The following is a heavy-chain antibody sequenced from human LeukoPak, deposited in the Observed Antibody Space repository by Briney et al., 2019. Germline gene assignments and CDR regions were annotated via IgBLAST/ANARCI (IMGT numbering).Heavy chain of an antibody. CDR2: IQYDGSNK. CDR3: AKVSGILVFDY. CDR1: GFTFSSYG. V-gene: IGHV3-30*02. D-gene: IGHD1-26*01. J-gene: IGHJ4*02. Sequence: GGSLRLSCVASGFTFSSYGMHWVRQAPGEGLEWVAFIQYDGSNKYYTDSVKGRFTISRDNSKNTLYLQMNSLRAEDTAVYYCAKVSGILVFDYWGQGTLVTVSS.